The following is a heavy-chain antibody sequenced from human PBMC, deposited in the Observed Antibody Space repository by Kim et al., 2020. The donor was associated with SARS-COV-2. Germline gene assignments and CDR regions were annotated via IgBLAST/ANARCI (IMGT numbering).Heavy chain of an antibody. Sequence: GWSLRLSCAASGFTFSSYWMHWVRQAPGKGLVWVSRINTDGSITNYADSVRGRFTISRDNAKNTLYLQMNSLRAEDTAVYYCATWYNWKFGVWGQGTTVTVSS. CDR3: ATWYNWKFGV. CDR2: INTDGSIT. CDR1: GFTFSSYW. V-gene: IGHV3-74*01. D-gene: IGHD1-20*01. J-gene: IGHJ6*02.